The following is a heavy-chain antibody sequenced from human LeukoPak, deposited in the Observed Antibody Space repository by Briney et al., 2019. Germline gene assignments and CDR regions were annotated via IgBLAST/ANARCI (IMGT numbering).Heavy chain of an antibody. D-gene: IGHD3-9*01. J-gene: IGHJ4*02. CDR3: TLLRYFDFPFDY. V-gene: IGHV1-8*01. CDR2: MNPNSGNT. Sequence: ASVTVSCKASGYTYTSYGSYWVRQATGQGREWMGWMNPNSGNTGYAQKFQGRVTMTRNTSIGTAYMELSSLRSDHTAVYYCTLLRYFDFPFDYWGQGTLVAVSS. CDR1: GYTYTSYG.